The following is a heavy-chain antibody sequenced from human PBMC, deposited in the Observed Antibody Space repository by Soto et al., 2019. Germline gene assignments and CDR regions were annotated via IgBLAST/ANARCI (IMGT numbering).Heavy chain of an antibody. J-gene: IGHJ5*02. V-gene: IGHV4-59*01. Sequence: SETLSLTCTVSGGSISSYYWSWIRQPPGKGLEWIGYIYYSGSTNYNPSLKSRVTISVDTSKNQFSLKLSSVTAADTAVYYCARGSDVLRFLDHPRLTFDPWGQGTLVTVAS. CDR1: GGSISSYY. CDR2: IYYSGST. CDR3: ARGSDVLRFLDHPRLTFDP. D-gene: IGHD3-3*01.